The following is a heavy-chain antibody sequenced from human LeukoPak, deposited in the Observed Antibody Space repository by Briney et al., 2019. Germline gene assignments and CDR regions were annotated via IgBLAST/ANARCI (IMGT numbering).Heavy chain of an antibody. D-gene: IGHD5-18*01. CDR3: ARARSSYGYGDAFDI. J-gene: IGHJ3*02. V-gene: IGHV3-30*04. Sequence: GGSLRLSCAASGFTFSTYAMHWVRQAPGKGLEWVAVISYDGSNKYYADSVKGRFTISRDNSKNTLYLQMNSLRAEDTAVYYCARARSSYGYGDAFDIWGQGTMVTVSS. CDR2: ISYDGSNK. CDR1: GFTFSTYA.